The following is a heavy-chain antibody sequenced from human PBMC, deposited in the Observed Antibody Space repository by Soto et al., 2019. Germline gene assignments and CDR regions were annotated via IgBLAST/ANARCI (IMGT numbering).Heavy chain of an antibody. Sequence: ASVKVSCKASGYTFTSYGITWVRQAPGQGLEWMGWISTNNGNTNYAQKLQGRVTMTTDTSTSTAYMELRSLRSDDTAVYYCARVSSGWYYWFDPWGQGTLVTVS. CDR3: ARVSSGWYYWFDP. CDR2: ISTNNGNT. V-gene: IGHV1-18*01. J-gene: IGHJ5*02. CDR1: GYTFTSYG. D-gene: IGHD6-19*01.